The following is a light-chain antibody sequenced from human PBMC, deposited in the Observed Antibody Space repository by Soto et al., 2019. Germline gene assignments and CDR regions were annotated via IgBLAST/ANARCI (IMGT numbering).Light chain of an antibody. CDR3: QQYGCSPWT. V-gene: IGKV3-20*01. CDR2: GAS. J-gene: IGKJ1*01. CDR1: QSVSRSY. Sequence: EIVLTQSPGTLSLSPGERATLSCRASQSVSRSYLAWYQQKPGQAPRLLIYGASSRATGIPDRFSGSGSGKDFTLTISRLDPEDFAVYYCQQYGCSPWTFGQGTNVEIK.